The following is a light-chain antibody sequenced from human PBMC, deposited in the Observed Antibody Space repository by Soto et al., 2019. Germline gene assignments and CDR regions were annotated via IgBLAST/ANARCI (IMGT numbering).Light chain of an antibody. CDR2: GAA. Sequence: EVLMTQSPDILSVSPGETAILSCRASQSVASALAWYQQRPGQPPGVIMYGAAVRSTGLPDRFSGSGSGTEFTLTITSLQSEDFAVYFCQNYKYWPCTFGQGTKVDIK. J-gene: IGKJ2*02. CDR3: QNYKYWPCT. V-gene: IGKV3-15*01. CDR1: QSVASA.